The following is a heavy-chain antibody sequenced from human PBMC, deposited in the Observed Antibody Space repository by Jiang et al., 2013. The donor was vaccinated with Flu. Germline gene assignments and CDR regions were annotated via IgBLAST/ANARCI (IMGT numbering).Heavy chain of an antibody. V-gene: IGHV3-23*01. CDR3: AKDVMRVQWLVQTSDYYDSRGFGFDY. D-gene: IGHD3-22*01. CDR2: ISGSGGST. Sequence: SAISGSGGSTYYADSVKGRFTISRDNSKNTLYLQMNSLRAEDTAVYYCAKDVMRVQWLVQTSDYYDSRGFGFDYWGQGTLVTVSS. J-gene: IGHJ4*02.